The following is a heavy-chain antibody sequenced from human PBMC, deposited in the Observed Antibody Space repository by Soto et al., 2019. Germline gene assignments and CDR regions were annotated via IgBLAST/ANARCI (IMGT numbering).Heavy chain of an antibody. CDR1: GLIFSDYH. CDR2: IRRKANSYTT. CDR3: AMLGGWSGGSCGMDV. D-gene: IGHD6-19*01. V-gene: IGHV3-72*01. Sequence: EVQLVESGGGLVQPGGSLRLSCAASGLIFSDYHMDWVRQAPGKGLEWVGRIRRKANSYTTEYAGSVKGRFTISRDDSKTSLYLQMNSLKSEDTAVYYCAMLGGWSGGSCGMDVWGQGTTVTVSS. J-gene: IGHJ6*02.